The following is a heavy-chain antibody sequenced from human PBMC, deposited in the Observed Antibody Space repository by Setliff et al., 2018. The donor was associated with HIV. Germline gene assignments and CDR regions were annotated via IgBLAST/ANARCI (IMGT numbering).Heavy chain of an antibody. J-gene: IGHJ1*01. Sequence: SETLSLTCTVTGGSIKSSCYYWGWIRQPPGKGLEWIGSIYYSGNTYYNPSLKSRVTISEDTSRNQFSLRLSSVTAADTAIYYCARVPTSSWYVTTQRTKEYFHHWGQGTLVTV. CDR1: GGSIKSSCYY. CDR2: IYYSGNT. D-gene: IGHD6-13*01. CDR3: ARVPTSSWYVTTQRTKEYFHH. V-gene: IGHV4-39*07.